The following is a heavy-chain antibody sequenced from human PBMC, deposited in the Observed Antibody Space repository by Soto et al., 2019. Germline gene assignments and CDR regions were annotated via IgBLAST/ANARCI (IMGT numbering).Heavy chain of an antibody. D-gene: IGHD2-15*01. CDR1: RFTFSIYA. CDR3: AKAIGWRTSVVGSFVM. Sequence: PAWALRLSCAASRFTFSIYAMSCLRPALGKRLEWVSAISGSGGSTYYADSVKGRFTISRDNSKNTLDLQMNRLRAEDTAVYYCAKAIGWRTSVVGSFVMWGPGTMDNV. J-gene: IGHJ3*02. CDR2: ISGSGGST. V-gene: IGHV3-23*01.